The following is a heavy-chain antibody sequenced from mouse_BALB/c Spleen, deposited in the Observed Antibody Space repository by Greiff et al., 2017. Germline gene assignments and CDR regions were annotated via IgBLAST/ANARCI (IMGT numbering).Heavy chain of an antibody. Sequence: QVQLQQSGAELMKPGASVKISCKATGYTFSSYWIEWVKQRPGHGLEWIGEILPGSGSTNYNEKFKGKATFTADTSSNTAYMQLSSLTSEDSAVYYCARTTGLRRGFAYWGQGTLVTVSA. CDR3: ARTTGLRRGFAY. V-gene: IGHV1-9*01. CDR2: ILPGSGST. CDR1: GYTFSSYW. J-gene: IGHJ3*01. D-gene: IGHD2-4*01.